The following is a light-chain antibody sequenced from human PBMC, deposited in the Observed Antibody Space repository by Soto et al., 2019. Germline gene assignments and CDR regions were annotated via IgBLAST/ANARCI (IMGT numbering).Light chain of an antibody. Sequence: ESVLTQSPGTLSLSPGERATLSCRASQSVSTNYLAWYQQKPGQAPSPLISGASSRATGIPDRFSGSGAGSVFTLTISRLEPEDVAVYYCQQYGSSPWNFGRGPKVVIK. CDR2: GAS. V-gene: IGKV3-20*01. CDR1: QSVSTNY. CDR3: QQYGSSPWN. J-gene: IGKJ1*01.